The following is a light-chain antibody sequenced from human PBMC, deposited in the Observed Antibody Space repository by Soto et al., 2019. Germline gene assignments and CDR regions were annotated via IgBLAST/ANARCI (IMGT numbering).Light chain of an antibody. Sequence: EVVLKQSPGILSLSPGERATLSCRASQSISSTYLAWYQQKPGQAPRLLIYGASSRATGIPDRFRGSGSGTDFTLTISRLEPEDFAVYYCQQYGSSPRTFGQGTKVDIK. V-gene: IGKV3-20*01. CDR1: QSISSTY. CDR2: GAS. J-gene: IGKJ1*01. CDR3: QQYGSSPRT.